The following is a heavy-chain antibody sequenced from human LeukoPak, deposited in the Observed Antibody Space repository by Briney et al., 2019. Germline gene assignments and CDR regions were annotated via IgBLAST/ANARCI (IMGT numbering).Heavy chain of an antibody. V-gene: IGHV4-39*07. Sequence: PSETLSLTCTVSGGSISSSSYYWGWIRQPPGKGLEWIGNIYYSGSTNYNPSLKSRVTISVDKSKNQFSLKLSSVTAADTAVYYCARDYYDSSGYYQGYAFDIWGQGTMVTVSS. CDR2: IYYSGST. CDR1: GGSISSSSYY. D-gene: IGHD3-22*01. J-gene: IGHJ3*02. CDR3: ARDYYDSSGYYQGYAFDI.